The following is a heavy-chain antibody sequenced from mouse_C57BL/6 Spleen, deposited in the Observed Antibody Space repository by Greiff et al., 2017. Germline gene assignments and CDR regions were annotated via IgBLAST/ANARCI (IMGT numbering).Heavy chain of an antibody. D-gene: IGHD1-1*01. Sequence: EVQRVESGGGLVKPGGSLKLSCAASGFTFSDYGMHWVRQAPEKGLEWVAYISSGSSTIYYADTVKGRFTISRDNAKNTLFLQMTSLRSEDTAMYYCARPAHYYGRAMDYWGQGTSVTVSS. CDR1: GFTFSDYG. CDR2: ISSGSSTI. J-gene: IGHJ4*01. V-gene: IGHV5-17*01. CDR3: ARPAHYYGRAMDY.